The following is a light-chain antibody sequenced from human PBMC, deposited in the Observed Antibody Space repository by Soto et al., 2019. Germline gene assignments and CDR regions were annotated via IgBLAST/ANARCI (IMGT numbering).Light chain of an antibody. CDR2: GTS. V-gene: IGKV3-20*01. CDR1: QSVSSNY. J-gene: IGKJ2*03. Sequence: EIVLTQSPGTLSLSLGERATLSCRASQSVSSNYLAWYQQKPGQAPRLLIYGTSSRATGIPDRFSGSGSGTDFTLTISRLKPEDFAVYYCQQYGNSPRYSFGQGTKLEI. CDR3: QQYGNSPRYS.